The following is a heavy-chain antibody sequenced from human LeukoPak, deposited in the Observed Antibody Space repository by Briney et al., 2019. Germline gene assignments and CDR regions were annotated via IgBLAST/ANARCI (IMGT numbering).Heavy chain of an antibody. CDR1: GVSFSGYY. CDR3: ARVGYSYAVP. Sequence: RPSETLSLTCAVYGVSFSGYYWSWIRQPPGKGLEWIGEINHSGSTDYNPSLKSRVTISVDTSKNQFSLKLSSVTAADTAVYYCARVGYSYAVPWGQGTLVTVSS. CDR2: INHSGST. D-gene: IGHD5-18*01. V-gene: IGHV4-34*01. J-gene: IGHJ5*02.